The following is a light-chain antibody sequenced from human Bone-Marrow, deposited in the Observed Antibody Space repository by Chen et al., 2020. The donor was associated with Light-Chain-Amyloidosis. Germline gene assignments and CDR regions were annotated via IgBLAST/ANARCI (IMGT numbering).Light chain of an antibody. CDR3: QEFKSHDMCN. J-gene: IGKJ2*04. V-gene: IGKV1-5*03. Sequence: DIQMTQSPPTLSASVGDRVTITCRASQNIDTYLAWYQHKPGKAPKLLIYQASSLESGVPLRFSGSGSGTEFTLTISSLQPDDFATYFCQEFKSHDMCNFGQGTKLEIK. CDR1: QNIDTY. CDR2: QAS.